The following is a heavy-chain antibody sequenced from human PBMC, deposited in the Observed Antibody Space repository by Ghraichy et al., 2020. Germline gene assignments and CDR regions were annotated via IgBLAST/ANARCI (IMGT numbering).Heavy chain of an antibody. CDR3: AGLSADNYPYTSYYYDSSGYDAFDI. CDR1: GGSFSGYY. J-gene: IGHJ3*02. D-gene: IGHD3-22*01. Sequence: SETLSLTCAVYGGSFSGYYWSWIRQPPGKGLEWIGEINHSGGTNYNPSLKSRVTISVETTKNQLPLKLSSGIAADTAVYYCAGLSADNYPYTSYYYDSSGYDAFDIWGQGTMVTVSS. CDR2: INHSGGT. V-gene: IGHV4-34*01.